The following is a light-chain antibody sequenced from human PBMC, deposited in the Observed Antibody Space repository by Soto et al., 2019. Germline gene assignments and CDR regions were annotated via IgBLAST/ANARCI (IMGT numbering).Light chain of an antibody. CDR3: QQSYTTLFT. CDR1: QSLSSY. V-gene: IGKV3-20*01. CDR2: GAS. Sequence: EIVLTQSPGTLSLSPGERATLSCRASQSLSSYLAWYQQKPGQAPRLLIYGASSRATGIPDRFSGSGSGTDFTLTISRLEPEDFATYSCQQSYTTLFTFGPGTNVDIK. J-gene: IGKJ3*01.